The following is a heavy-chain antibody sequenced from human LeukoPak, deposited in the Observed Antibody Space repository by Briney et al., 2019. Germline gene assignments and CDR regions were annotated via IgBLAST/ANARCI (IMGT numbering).Heavy chain of an antibody. V-gene: IGHV1-46*01. CDR1: GYTFASYY. Sequence: ASVKVSCKASGYTFASYYMHWVRQAPGQGLEWMGIINPSGGSTSYAQKFQGRVTMTRDTSTSTVYMELSSLRSEDTAVYYCARGLGYCSGGSCERDYYGMDVWGQGTTVTVSS. CDR3: ARGLGYCSGGSCERDYYGMDV. CDR2: INPSGGST. J-gene: IGHJ6*02. D-gene: IGHD2-15*01.